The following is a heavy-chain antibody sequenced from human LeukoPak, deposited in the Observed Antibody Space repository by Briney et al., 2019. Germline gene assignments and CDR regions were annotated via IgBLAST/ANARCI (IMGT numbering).Heavy chain of an antibody. Sequence: GGSLRLSCAASGFTFSSYAMHWVRQAPGKGLEYVSAISSNGGSTYYANSVKGRFTISRDNSKNTLYLQMGSLRAEDMAVYYCARTQEFDYWGQGTLVTVSS. V-gene: IGHV3-64*01. J-gene: IGHJ4*02. CDR1: GFTFSSYA. CDR3: ARTQEFDY. CDR2: ISSNGGST.